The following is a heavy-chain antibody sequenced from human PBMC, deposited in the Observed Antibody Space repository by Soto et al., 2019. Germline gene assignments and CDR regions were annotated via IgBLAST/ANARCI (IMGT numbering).Heavy chain of an antibody. V-gene: IGHV4-34*01. Sequence: QVQLQQWGAGLLKPSETLSLTCAVYGGSLSGSYWSWIRQPPGTGREWIGEIHHSGSTYYNPSLKSRVTLSVDTSKNQFALTLNSVTAADTAVYYCASPGYCSDGTCYPDYWGQGTLVTVSS. CDR3: ASPGYCSDGTCYPDY. CDR2: IHHSGST. CDR1: GGSLSGSY. J-gene: IGHJ4*02. D-gene: IGHD2-15*01.